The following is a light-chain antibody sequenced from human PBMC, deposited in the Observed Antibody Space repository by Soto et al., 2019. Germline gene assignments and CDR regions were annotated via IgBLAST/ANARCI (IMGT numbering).Light chain of an antibody. J-gene: IGLJ3*02. CDR3: AAWDDSLNGPV. V-gene: IGLV1-44*01. Sequence: QAVVTQPPSASGTPGQRVTISCSGSSSNIGSNTIHWYQQLPGTAPKLLIDSNNRRPSGVPDRFSGSMSGTSASLAISGLQSEDEADYYCAAWDDSLNGPVFGGGTQLTVL. CDR1: SSNIGSNT. CDR2: SNN.